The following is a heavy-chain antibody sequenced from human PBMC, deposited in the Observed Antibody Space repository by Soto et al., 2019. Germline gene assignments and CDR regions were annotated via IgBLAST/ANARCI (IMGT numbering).Heavy chain of an antibody. D-gene: IGHD5-12*01. Sequence: PSQTLSLTCVISGDSVSSNSAAWNWIRQSPSRGLEWLGRTYYRSKWYNDYAVSVKSRITINPDTSKNQISLQLNSVTPEDTAEDFCARVPNPFRLKMGYEDAFDFWGQGTMVTVSS. CDR3: ARVPNPFRLKMGYEDAFDF. J-gene: IGHJ3*01. CDR2: TYYRSKWYN. CDR1: GDSVSSNSAA. V-gene: IGHV6-1*01.